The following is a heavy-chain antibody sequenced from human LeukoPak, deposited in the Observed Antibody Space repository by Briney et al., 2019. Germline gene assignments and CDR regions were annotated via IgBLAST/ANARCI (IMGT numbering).Heavy chain of an antibody. J-gene: IGHJ4*02. V-gene: IGHV4-59*01. D-gene: IGHD3-16*01. CDR3: TRGHWALDC. CDR1: GASTSDYY. CDR2: IHHTGRF. Sequence: SETPSLTCTIFGASTSDYYWSWVRQPPGKGLEWIGYIHHTGRFDYNPSLNSRATISLDTSKNQYSLKLTSVTAADTAVYYCTRGHWALDCWGQGPLVTVSS.